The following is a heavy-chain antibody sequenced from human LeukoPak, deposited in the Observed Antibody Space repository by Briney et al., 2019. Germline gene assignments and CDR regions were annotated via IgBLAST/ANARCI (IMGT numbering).Heavy chain of an antibody. D-gene: IGHD6-13*01. CDR2: IKQDGREK. Sequence: GGSLRLSCAVSGFSVSGYWMTWVRQAPGKGLEWVANIKQDGREKNYVDSVKGRFTISRDNAENSLFLQMNSLRVEDTAVYYCAREWQGGIAAAGTRIEGDYWGQGTLFAVSS. CDR3: AREWQGGIAAAGTRIEGDY. V-gene: IGHV3-7*01. CDR1: GFSVSGYW. J-gene: IGHJ4*02.